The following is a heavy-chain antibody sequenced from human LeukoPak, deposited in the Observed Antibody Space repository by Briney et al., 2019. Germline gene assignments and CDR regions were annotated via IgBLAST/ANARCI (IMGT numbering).Heavy chain of an antibody. D-gene: IGHD1-7*01. V-gene: IGHV1-18*01. CDR2: ISPYNGKT. CDR1: GYAFTSYA. CDR3: ATGGSNWNYQYYFEY. Sequence: GASVKVSCKASGYAFTSYAMHWVRQAPGQGLEWMGWISPYNGKTEFAQKFQGRVTMTTDTSTTTVYMELRSLRSDDTAVYYCATGGSNWNYQYYFEYWGQGTLVTVSS. J-gene: IGHJ4*02.